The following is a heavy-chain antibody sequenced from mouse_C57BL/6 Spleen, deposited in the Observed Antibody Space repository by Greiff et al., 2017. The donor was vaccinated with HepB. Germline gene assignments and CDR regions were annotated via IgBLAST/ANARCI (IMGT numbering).Heavy chain of an antibody. J-gene: IGHJ4*01. CDR3: GRTFYDGKYGYAMDY. CDR2: FHPYNDDT. Sequence: VKLMESGAELVKPGASVKMSCKASGYTFTTYPIEWMKQNHGKSLEWIGNFHPYNDDTKYNEKFKGKATLTVEKSSSTVYLKLSRLTSDDSAVYYRGRTFYDGKYGYAMDYWGQGTSVTVSS. V-gene: IGHV1-47*01. D-gene: IGHD2-1*01. CDR1: GYTFTTYP.